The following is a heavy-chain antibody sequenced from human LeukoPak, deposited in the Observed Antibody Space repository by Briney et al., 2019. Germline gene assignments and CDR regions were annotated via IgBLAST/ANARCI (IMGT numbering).Heavy chain of an antibody. D-gene: IGHD1-26*01. CDR2: IRSKAYGGTT. CDR1: GFTFGDYA. J-gene: IGHJ4*02. CDR3: RSGSYYSDDDLDY. Sequence: GGSLRLSCTASGFTFGDYAMSWFRQAPGKGLEWVGFIRSKAYGGTTEYAASVKGRFTISRDDSKSIAYLQMNSLKTEDTAVYYCRSGSYYSDDDLDYWGQGTLVTVSS. V-gene: IGHV3-49*03.